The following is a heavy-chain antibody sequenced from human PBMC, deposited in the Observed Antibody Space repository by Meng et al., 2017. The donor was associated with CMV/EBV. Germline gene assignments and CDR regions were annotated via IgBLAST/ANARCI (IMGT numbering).Heavy chain of an antibody. CDR2: ISGSGGST. CDR1: GFTFSSYA. D-gene: IGHD6-6*01. Sequence: ETLSLSCAASGFTFSSYAMSWVRQAPGKGLEWVSAISGSGGSTYYADSVKGRFTISRDNSKNTLYLQMNSLRAEDTAVYYCAKGTISLTRRGVPYSSSSSRSSSCYYYGMDVWGQGTTVTVSS. J-gene: IGHJ6*02. CDR3: AKGTISLTRRGVPYSSSSSRSSSCYYYGMDV. V-gene: IGHV3-23*01.